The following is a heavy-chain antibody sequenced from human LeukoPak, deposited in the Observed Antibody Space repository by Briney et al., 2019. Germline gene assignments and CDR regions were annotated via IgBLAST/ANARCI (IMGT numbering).Heavy chain of an antibody. CDR2: IIPSFGTA. CDR1: GGTFSSYA. CDR3: ASTREDYYDSSGYNVINY. J-gene: IGHJ4*02. D-gene: IGHD3-22*01. V-gene: IGHV1-69*05. Sequence: AASVKVSCKASGGTFSSYAISWVRQAPGQGPEWMGAIIPSFGTANYAQKFRGRVTITTDESTSTAYMELSSLRSEDTAVYYCASTREDYYDSSGYNVINYWGQGTLVTVSS.